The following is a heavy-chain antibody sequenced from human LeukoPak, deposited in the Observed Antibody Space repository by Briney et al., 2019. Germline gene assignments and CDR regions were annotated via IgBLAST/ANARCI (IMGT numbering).Heavy chain of an antibody. J-gene: IGHJ4*02. CDR2: INHSGST. CDR3: ARARTNYYYDSSGYTTRGGFFDS. D-gene: IGHD3-22*01. Sequence: SETLSLTCTVYGGSFSGYYWSWIRQPPGKGLEWIGEINHSGSTNYNASLKSRVTMSVDTSKNQFSLNLTSVTAADTAFYYCARARTNYYYDSSGYTTRGGFFDSWGLGTLVTVSS. CDR1: GGSFSGYY. V-gene: IGHV4-34*01.